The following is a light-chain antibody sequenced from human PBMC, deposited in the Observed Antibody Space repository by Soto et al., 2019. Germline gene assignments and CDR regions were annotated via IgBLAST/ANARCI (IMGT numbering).Light chain of an antibody. CDR1: QSVSSN. Sequence: EIVMTQSPATLSVSPGERATLSCRASQSVSSNLAWYQQKPGQAPRLLIYGASTRATGIPARFSGSGSGPEFTLTISSLQSEDYAIYFCQQYNNWPPDRTFGQGTKVEIK. CDR2: GAS. V-gene: IGKV3-15*01. J-gene: IGKJ1*01. CDR3: QQYNNWPPDRT.